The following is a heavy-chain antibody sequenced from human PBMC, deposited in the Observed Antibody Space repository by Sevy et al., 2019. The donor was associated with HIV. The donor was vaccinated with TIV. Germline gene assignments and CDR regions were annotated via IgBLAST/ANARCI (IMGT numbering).Heavy chain of an antibody. J-gene: IGHJ3*02. CDR2: ISSSSSYI. D-gene: IGHD3-16*02. CDR1: GFTFSSYS. Sequence: GGSLRLPCAASGFTFSSYSMNWVRQAPGKGLEWVSSISSSSSYIYYADSVKGRFTISRDNAKNSLYLQMNSLRAEDTAVYYCAKLRLGELSSDAFDIWGQGTMVTVSS. CDR3: AKLRLGELSSDAFDI. V-gene: IGHV3-21*01.